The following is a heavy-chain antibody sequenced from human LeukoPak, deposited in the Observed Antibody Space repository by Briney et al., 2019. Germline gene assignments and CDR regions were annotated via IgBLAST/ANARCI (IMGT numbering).Heavy chain of an antibody. D-gene: IGHD2-21*01. CDR2: IYHSGST. V-gene: IGHV4-38-2*02. CDR1: GYSISSGYY. CDR3: ARDSIYCGGDCYRKDFDY. J-gene: IGHJ4*02. Sequence: SVTLSLTCTVSGYSISSGYYWGWIRQPPGKGLEWIGSIYHSGSTYYNPSLKSRVAISVDTSKNQFSLKLSSVTAADTAVYYCARDSIYCGGDCYRKDFDYWGQGTLVTVSS.